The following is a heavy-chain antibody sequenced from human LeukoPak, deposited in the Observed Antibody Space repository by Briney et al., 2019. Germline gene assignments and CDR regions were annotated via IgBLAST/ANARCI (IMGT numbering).Heavy chain of an antibody. J-gene: IGHJ4*02. Sequence: PSETLSLTCAVYGGSFSGYYWSWIRQPPGKGLEWIGEINRSGSTNYNPSLKSRVTISVDTSKNQFSLKLSSVTAADTAVYYCARGRGYSGYDFNGSGYYHFDYWGQGTLVTVSS. D-gene: IGHD5-12*01. CDR1: GGSFSGYY. CDR3: ARGRGYSGYDFNGSGYYHFDY. V-gene: IGHV4-34*01. CDR2: INRSGST.